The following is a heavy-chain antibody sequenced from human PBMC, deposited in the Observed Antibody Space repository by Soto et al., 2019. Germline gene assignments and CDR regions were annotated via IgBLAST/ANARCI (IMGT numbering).Heavy chain of an antibody. CDR1: GGSISSYY. CDR2: IYYSGST. CDR3: ARLSVVATTDYYYYGMDV. V-gene: IGHV4-59*01. J-gene: IGHJ6*02. D-gene: IGHD5-12*01. Sequence: SETLSLTCTVSGGSISSYYWSWILQPPGKGLEWIGYIYYSGSTNYNPSLKSRVTISVDTSKNQFSLKLSSVTAADTAVYYCARLSVVATTDYYYYGMDVWGQGTTVTVSS.